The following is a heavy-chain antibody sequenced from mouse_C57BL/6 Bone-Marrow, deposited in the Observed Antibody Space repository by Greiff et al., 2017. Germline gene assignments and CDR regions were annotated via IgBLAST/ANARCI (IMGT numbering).Heavy chain of an antibody. Sequence: QVQLQQSGAELVRPGASVTLSCKASGYTFTDYEMHWVKQTPVHGLEWIGAIDPETGGTAYNQKFKGKAILTADKSSSTAYMELRSLTSEDSAIYYCATGSSPAWFAYWGQGTLVTVSA. D-gene: IGHD1-1*01. V-gene: IGHV1-15*01. J-gene: IGHJ3*01. CDR2: IDPETGGT. CDR1: GYTFTDYE. CDR3: ATGSSPAWFAY.